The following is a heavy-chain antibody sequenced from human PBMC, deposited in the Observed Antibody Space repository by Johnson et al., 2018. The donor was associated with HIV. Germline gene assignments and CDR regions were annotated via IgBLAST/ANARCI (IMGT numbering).Heavy chain of an antibody. J-gene: IGHJ3*02. CDR3: ARDPREGWPGAFDI. D-gene: IGHD6-19*01. CDR1: GFTFSSYG. V-gene: IGHV3-30*02. Sequence: VQLVESGGGVVQPGGSLRLSCAASGFTFSSYGMHWVRQAPGKGLEWVAFIRYDGSNKYYADSVKGRFTISRDNSKNTLYLQMNSLRAEDTALYYCARDPREGWPGAFDIWGQGTMVTVSS. CDR2: IRYDGSNK.